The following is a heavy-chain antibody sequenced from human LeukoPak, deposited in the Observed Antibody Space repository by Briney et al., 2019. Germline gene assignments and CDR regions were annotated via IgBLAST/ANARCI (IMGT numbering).Heavy chain of an antibody. V-gene: IGHV4-34*01. CDR3: ARGRRTAQTKNNWFDP. Sequence: SETLSLTCAVSGESFSGYFWTWIRQPPGKGLEWIGEINHSGSTNYNPSLKSRVTISVDTSKNQFSLKLSSVTAADTAVYYCARGRRTAQTKNNWFDPWGQGTLVTVSS. D-gene: IGHD2-8*01. J-gene: IGHJ5*02. CDR2: INHSGST. CDR1: GESFSGYF.